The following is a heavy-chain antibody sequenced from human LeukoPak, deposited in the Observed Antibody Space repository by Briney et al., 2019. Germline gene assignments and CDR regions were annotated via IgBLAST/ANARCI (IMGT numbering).Heavy chain of an antibody. CDR2: IYYCGST. CDR3: ARLPTAGDYFDY. CDR1: GGSISSYY. V-gene: IGHV4-59*08. J-gene: IGHJ4*02. D-gene: IGHD3-10*01. Sequence: PSETLSLTCTVSGGSISSYYWIWIRQPPGNGLEWIGYIYYCGSTNYNPSLECRVTISVDTSKNQFSLKLSSVSAADTAVYYCARLPTAGDYFDYWGQGTLVTVSS.